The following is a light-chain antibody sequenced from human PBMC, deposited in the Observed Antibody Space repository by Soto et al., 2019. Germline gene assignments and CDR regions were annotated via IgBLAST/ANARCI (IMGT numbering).Light chain of an antibody. CDR3: QSYDTSLSVLV. Sequence: QSVLTQPPSVSGAPGQRVTISCTGTSSKIGPRYDVHWYQKLPGTAPKLLISGNTNRPSGVPDRFSASKSGTSASLAITGLQADDEADYYCQSYDTSLSVLVFGGGTKLTVL. CDR2: GNT. CDR1: SSKIGPRYD. V-gene: IGLV1-40*01. J-gene: IGLJ3*02.